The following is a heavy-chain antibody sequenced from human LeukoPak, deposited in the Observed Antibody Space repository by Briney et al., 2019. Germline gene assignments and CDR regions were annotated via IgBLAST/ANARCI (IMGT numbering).Heavy chain of an antibody. CDR1: GXSISTYY. J-gene: IGHJ1*01. D-gene: IGHD6-6*01. Sequence: LSLTXTVSGXSISTYYWNWIRQPPGKGLEWIGYIYHSGSTNYNPSLPSRVTISVDTSKNQFSLNLNSVTAADTAVYYCARGGAARLHFQNWGQGTLVTVSS. CDR2: IYHSGST. CDR3: ARGGAARLHFQN. V-gene: IGHV4-59*01.